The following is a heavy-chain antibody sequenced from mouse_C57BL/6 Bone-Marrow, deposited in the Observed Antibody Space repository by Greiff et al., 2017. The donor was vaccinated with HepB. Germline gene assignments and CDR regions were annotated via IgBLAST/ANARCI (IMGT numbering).Heavy chain of an antibody. CDR2: ISYDGSN. CDR1: GYSITSGYY. D-gene: IGHD2-3*01. Sequence: EVQLQESGPGLVKPSQSLSLTCSVTGYSITSGYYWNWIRQFPGNKLEWMGYISYDGSNNYNPSLKNRISITRDTSKNQFFLKLNSVTTEDTATYYCAPAYDGYYLFAYWGQGTLVTVSA. J-gene: IGHJ3*01. CDR3: APAYDGYYLFAY. V-gene: IGHV3-6*01.